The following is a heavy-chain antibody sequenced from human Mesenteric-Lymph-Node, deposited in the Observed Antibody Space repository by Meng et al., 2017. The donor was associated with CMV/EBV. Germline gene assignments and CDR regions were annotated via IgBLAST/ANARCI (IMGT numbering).Heavy chain of an antibody. Sequence: LTCAGYGGSFSGYYWSWIRQPPGKGLEWIGEINHSGSTNYNPSLKSRVTISVDTSKNQFSLKLSSVTAADTAVYYCARLVIATLGLDYWGQGTLVTVSS. CDR3: ARLVIATLGLDY. J-gene: IGHJ4*02. V-gene: IGHV4-34*01. D-gene: IGHD2-21*01. CDR2: INHSGST. CDR1: GGSFSGYY.